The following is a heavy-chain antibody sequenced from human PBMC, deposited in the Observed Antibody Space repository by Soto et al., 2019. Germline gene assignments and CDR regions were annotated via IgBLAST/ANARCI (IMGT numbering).Heavy chain of an antibody. D-gene: IGHD5-12*01. CDR2: INSDGSST. CDR3: ARGALRDGYNLHDY. V-gene: IGHV3-74*01. Sequence: SLRLSCAASGFTFSSYWMHWVRQAPGKGLVWVSRINSDGSSTSYADSVKGRFTISRDNAKNTLYLQMNSLRAEDTAVYYCARGALRDGYNLHDYWGQGTLVTVSS. CDR1: GFTFSSYW. J-gene: IGHJ4*02.